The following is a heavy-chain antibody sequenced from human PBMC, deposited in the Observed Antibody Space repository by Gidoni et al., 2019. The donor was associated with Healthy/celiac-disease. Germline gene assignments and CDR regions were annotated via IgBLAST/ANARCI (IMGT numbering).Heavy chain of an antibody. V-gene: IGHV4-34*01. CDR1: GGSFSGYY. D-gene: IGHD2-15*01. Sequence: QVQLQQWGAVLLKPSETPSLTCAVYGGSFSGYYWSWIRQPPGTGLEWIGEINHSGSTNDNPSLQSRVTISVDTSKNQFSLKLSSVTAADTAVYYCARGEYCSGGSCYSVFDYWGQGTL. CDR2: INHSGST. CDR3: ARGEYCSGGSCYSVFDY. J-gene: IGHJ4*02.